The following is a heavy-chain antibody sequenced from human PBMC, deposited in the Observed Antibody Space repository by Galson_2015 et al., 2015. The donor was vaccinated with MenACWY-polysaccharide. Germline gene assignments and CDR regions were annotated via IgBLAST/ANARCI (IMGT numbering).Heavy chain of an antibody. V-gene: IGHV1-8*01. J-gene: IGHJ4*02. CDR3: ARGIAHDGIAVAKVLNDY. CDR1: GYTFTSYD. CDR2: MNPNSRFM. D-gene: IGHD6-19*01. Sequence: SVKVSCKASGYTFTSYDINWVRQATGQGLEWMGWMNPNSRFMGYPQKFQGRVTMTRNTSISTAYMELSSLRSEDTAVYYCARGIAHDGIAVAKVLNDYWGQGTLVTVSS.